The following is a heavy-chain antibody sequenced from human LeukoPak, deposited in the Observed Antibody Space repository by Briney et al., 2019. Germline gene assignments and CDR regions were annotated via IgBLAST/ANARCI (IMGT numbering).Heavy chain of an antibody. CDR2: IIPIFGTA. V-gene: IGHV1-69*05. CDR1: GGTFSSYA. J-gene: IGHJ4*02. Sequence: ASVKVSCEASGGTFSSYAISWVRQAPGQGLEWMGRIIPIFGTANYAQKFQGRVTITTDESTSTAYMELSSLRSEDTAVYYCARGPREYSSGWHFDYWGQGTLVTVSS. D-gene: IGHD6-19*01. CDR3: ARGPREYSSGWHFDY.